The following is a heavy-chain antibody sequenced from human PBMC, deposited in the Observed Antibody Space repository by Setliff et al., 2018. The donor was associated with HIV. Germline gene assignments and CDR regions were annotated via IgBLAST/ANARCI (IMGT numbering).Heavy chain of an antibody. CDR1: DDSVSTFY. Sequence: KTSETLSLTCTVSDDSVSTFYWNWIRQPPGKGLEWIGFIHHTGSTVSNPSLKSRVTILMDLSRNQLSLHLASVTTADTAVYFCAPGEGVASTYYHDWGQGTRVTVSS. V-gene: IGHV4-59*02. J-gene: IGHJ6*02. CDR3: APGEGVASTYYHD. D-gene: IGHD3-3*01. CDR2: IHHTGST.